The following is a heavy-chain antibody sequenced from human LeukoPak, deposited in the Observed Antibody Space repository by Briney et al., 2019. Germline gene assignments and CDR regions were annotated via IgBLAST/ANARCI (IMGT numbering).Heavy chain of an antibody. CDR2: LNSNEGST. J-gene: IGHJ4*02. CDR3: ARVGTSGWYNDY. Sequence: GGSLRLSCVASGFNFNYYAMHWVRQAPGKGLEYISDLNSNEGSTYYANSVKGRFTISRDNSKNTLYLQMGSLRPEDMAVYYCARVGTSGWYNDYWGQGTLVTVSS. V-gene: IGHV3-64*01. CDR1: GFNFNYYA. D-gene: IGHD6-19*01.